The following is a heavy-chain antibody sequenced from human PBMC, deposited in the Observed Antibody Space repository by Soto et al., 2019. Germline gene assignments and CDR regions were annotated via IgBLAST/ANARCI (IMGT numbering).Heavy chain of an antibody. CDR3: ARDGDVH. J-gene: IGHJ4*02. CDR2: IWYDGSNK. V-gene: IGHV3-33*01. D-gene: IGHD7-27*01. CDR1: GCNFSSYG. Sequence: GVPQRVPCAASGCNFSSYGIHCVRQAPGKGLEWVAVIWYDGSNKYYADSVKGRFTISRDNSKNTLYLQMNSLRGEDTAVYYCARDGDVHWGQGTLVTVSS.